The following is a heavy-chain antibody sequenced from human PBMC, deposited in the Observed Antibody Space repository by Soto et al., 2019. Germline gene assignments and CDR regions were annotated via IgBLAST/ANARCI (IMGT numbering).Heavy chain of an antibody. V-gene: IGHV3-23*01. CDR1: GFTFSSYA. CDR2: ISGSGGTT. D-gene: IGHD2-15*01. Sequence: EVQLLESGGGLARPGGALRLCCTASGFTFSSYAMTWVRQAPGKGLAWVSGISGSGGTTHYTDAVKGRFTVSRDNSNNTVCLQMNSLRVEDTAVYYCARGQGIVMFPGPVGIVNRPKPTGFDYWGQGTLVTVST. J-gene: IGHJ4*02. CDR3: ARGQGIVMFPGPVGIVNRPKPTGFDY.